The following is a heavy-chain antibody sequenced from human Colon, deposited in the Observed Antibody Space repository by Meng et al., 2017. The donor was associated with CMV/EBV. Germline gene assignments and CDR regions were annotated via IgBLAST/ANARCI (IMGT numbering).Heavy chain of an antibody. Sequence: SETLSLTCTVSGGSISSYYWSWIRQPPGKGLEWIGYIYYSGSTNYNPSLKSRVTISVDTSKNQFSLKLSSVTAADTAVYYCARDSRRYGFDYWGQGTLVTVSS. D-gene: IGHD4-17*01. J-gene: IGHJ4*02. CDR3: ARDSRRYGFDY. V-gene: IGHV4-59*01. CDR2: IYYSGST. CDR1: GGSISSYY.